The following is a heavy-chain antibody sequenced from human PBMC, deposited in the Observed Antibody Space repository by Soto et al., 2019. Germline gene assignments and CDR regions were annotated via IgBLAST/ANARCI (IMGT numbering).Heavy chain of an antibody. CDR1: GFTFSSYG. J-gene: IGHJ3*02. CDR3: ARVGVDYYGSGSYGEKAFDI. V-gene: IGHV3-33*01. CDR2: IWYDGSNK. Sequence: GGSLRLSCAASGFTFSSYGMHWVRQAPGKGLEWVAVIWYDGSNKYYADSVKGRFTISRDNSKNTRYLQMNSLRAEDTAVYYGARVGVDYYGSGSYGEKAFDIWGQGTMVTVSS. D-gene: IGHD3-10*01.